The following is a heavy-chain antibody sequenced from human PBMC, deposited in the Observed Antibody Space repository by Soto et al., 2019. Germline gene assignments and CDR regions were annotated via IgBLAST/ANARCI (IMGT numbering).Heavy chain of an antibody. J-gene: IGHJ6*02. CDR3: AKDLRTTISDYGMDV. V-gene: IGHV3-30*18. CDR1: GFTFGSHG. CDR2: ISYDETNE. Sequence: PGGSLSLSCVASGFTFGSHGMHWVHQAPGKGLEWVAVISYDETNEHYVDSVKGRFTISRDNSKSILYLQMNRLRPEDTAVYKCAKDLRTTISDYGMDVWGQGTTVTVSS.